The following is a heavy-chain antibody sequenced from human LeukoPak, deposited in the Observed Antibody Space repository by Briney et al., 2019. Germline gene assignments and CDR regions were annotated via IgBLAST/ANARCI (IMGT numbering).Heavy chain of an antibody. V-gene: IGHV1-8*03. CDR1: GYTFTSYD. CDR2: MNPNSGNT. CDR3: ARAPPLYSSSWYRQYYYYMDV. Sequence: GASVKVSCKASGYTFTSYDINWVRQATGQGLEWMGWMNPNSGNTGYAQKFQGRVTITRNTSISTAYMELSSLRSEDTAVYYCARAPPLYSSSWYRQYYYYMDVWGKGTTVTVSS. J-gene: IGHJ6*03. D-gene: IGHD6-13*01.